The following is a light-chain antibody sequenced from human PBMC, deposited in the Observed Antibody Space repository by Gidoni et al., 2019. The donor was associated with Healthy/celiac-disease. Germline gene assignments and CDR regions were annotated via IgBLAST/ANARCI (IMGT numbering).Light chain of an antibody. CDR1: QSVNSY. CDR2: DAS. J-gene: IGKJ4*01. V-gene: IGKV3-11*01. Sequence: IVLTPSPVTLSLSPGERATLSCRASQSVNSYLAWYQQKPGQAPRLLIYDASNRATGIPARFSGSGSETDFAPTISSLESADFAVYYCQQRSNWPLTFGGGTKVEIK. CDR3: QQRSNWPLT.